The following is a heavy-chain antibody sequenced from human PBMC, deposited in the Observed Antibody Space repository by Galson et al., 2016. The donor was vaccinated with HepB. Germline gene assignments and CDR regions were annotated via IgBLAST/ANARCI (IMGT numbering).Heavy chain of an antibody. Sequence: SLRLSCAASGFTFSDYYMNWIRQAPGKGLEWISYISSGSSYTRYADSVKGRFTISRDNSKNTLYLQMNSLRAEDTAVYYCAKGDGSGDYLGYYYYYGLDVWGQGTTVTVSS. V-gene: IGHV3-11*03. J-gene: IGHJ6*02. CDR2: ISSGSSYT. D-gene: IGHD4-17*01. CDR3: AKGDGSGDYLGYYYYYGLDV. CDR1: GFTFSDYY.